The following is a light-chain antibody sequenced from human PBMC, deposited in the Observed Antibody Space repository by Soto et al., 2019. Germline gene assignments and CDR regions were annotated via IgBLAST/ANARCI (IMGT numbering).Light chain of an antibody. J-gene: IGKJ4*01. CDR1: QSVSSS. CDR2: GAS. CDR3: QQFSSYPLT. Sequence: EIVMTQSPATLSVSPRERATLSCRASQSVSSSLAWYQQKPGQAPRLLIHGASSRATGFPARFSGSGSGTEFTLTISRLEPEDFAVYYCQQFSSYPLTFGGGTKVDI. V-gene: IGKV3-15*01.